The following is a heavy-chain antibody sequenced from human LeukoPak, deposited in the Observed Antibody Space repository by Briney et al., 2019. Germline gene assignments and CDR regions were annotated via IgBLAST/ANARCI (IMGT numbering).Heavy chain of an antibody. Sequence: SETLSLTCTVSGYSISSGYYWGWIRQPPGKGLGWIGNIYHSGSTNYNPSLKSRVTISVDTSKNQFSLKLSSVTAADTAVYYCARDGGSGSYLVPVYWGQGTLVTVSS. V-gene: IGHV4-38-2*02. CDR1: GYSISSGYY. J-gene: IGHJ4*02. CDR3: ARDGGSGSYLVPVY. CDR2: IYHSGST. D-gene: IGHD3-10*01.